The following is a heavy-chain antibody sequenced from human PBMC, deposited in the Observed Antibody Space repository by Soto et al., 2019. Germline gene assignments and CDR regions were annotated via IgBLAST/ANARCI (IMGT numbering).Heavy chain of an antibody. V-gene: IGHV3-23*01. CDR3: ARGTYGDYDF. J-gene: IGHJ4*02. D-gene: IGHD4-17*01. Sequence: EVQLLESGGDLVQPGGSLRLSCAASGCTFSSYAMSWVRQAPWKGLEWVSALSAGGTSAYYTVSVEGRFTISRDNSKNILYLQMNSLRADDTAVYYCARGTYGDYDFWGQGTLVTVSS. CDR2: LSAGGTSA. CDR1: GCTFSSYA.